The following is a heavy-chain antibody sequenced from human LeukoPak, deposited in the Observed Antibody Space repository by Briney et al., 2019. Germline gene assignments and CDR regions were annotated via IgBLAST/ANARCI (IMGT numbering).Heavy chain of an antibody. J-gene: IGHJ4*02. V-gene: IGHV3-48*04. CDR3: ARDLDSPYFFDY. CDR1: GFTFSSYS. D-gene: IGHD5-18*01. Sequence: GGSLRLSCAASGFTFSSYSMNWVRQAPGKGLEWVSYISSSSSTIYYADAVKGRFTISRDNAKNSLYLQMNSLRAEETAVYYCARDLDSPYFFDYWGQGTLVTVPS. CDR2: ISSSSSTI.